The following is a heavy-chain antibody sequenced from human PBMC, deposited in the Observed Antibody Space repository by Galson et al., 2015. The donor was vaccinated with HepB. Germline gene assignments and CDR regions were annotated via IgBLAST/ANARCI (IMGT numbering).Heavy chain of an antibody. D-gene: IGHD3-3*01. V-gene: IGHV3-23*01. J-gene: IGHJ4*02. Sequence: SLRLSCAASGFTFSSYAMSWVRQAPGKGLEWVSAISGSGGSTYYADSVKGRFTISRDNSKNTLYLQMNSLRAEDTAVYYCAKWSTSRDDFWSGYYPLGVYFDYWGQGTLVTVSS. CDR1: GFTFSSYA. CDR2: ISGSGGST. CDR3: AKWSTSRDDFWSGYYPLGVYFDY.